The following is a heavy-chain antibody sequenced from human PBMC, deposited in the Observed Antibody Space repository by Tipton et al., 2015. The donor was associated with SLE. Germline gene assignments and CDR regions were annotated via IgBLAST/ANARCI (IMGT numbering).Heavy chain of an antibody. CDR1: AYSLSSGYY. V-gene: IGHV4-38-2*02. J-gene: IGHJ4*02. CDR3: ARAAGRDGYTSSWTPFDY. Sequence: TLSLTCIVSAYSLSSGYYWAWIRQPPGKGLEWIGCVYHTGSTYYNLSLKSRVTISVGTSKNQFSLKLNSVTAADTAMYYCARAAGRDGYTSSWTPFDYWGQGTLVTVSS. D-gene: IGHD6-13*01. CDR2: VYHTGST.